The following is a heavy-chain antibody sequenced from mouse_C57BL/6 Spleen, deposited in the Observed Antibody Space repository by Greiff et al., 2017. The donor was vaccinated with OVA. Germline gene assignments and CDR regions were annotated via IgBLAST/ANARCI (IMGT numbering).Heavy chain of an antibody. CDR3: TGYSNWSYFDY. D-gene: IGHD2-5*01. V-gene: IGHV6-3*01. CDR1: GFTFSNYW. J-gene: IGHJ2*01. CDR2: IRLKSDNYAT. Sequence: EVKLVESGGGFVQPGGSMKLSCVASGFTFSNYWMNWVRQSPEKGLEWVAQIRLKSDNYATHYAESVKGRFTISRDDSKSSVYLQMNNLRAEDTGIYYCTGYSNWSYFDYWGQGTTLTVSS.